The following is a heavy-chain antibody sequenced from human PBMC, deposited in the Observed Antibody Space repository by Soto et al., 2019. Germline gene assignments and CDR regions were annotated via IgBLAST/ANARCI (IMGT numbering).Heavy chain of an antibody. D-gene: IGHD5-18*01. V-gene: IGHV5-51*01. CDR2: IYPGDSDT. Sequence: GESLKISCKGSGYSFTSYWIGWVRQMPGKGLEWMGIIYPGDSDTRYSPSFQGQVTISADKPISTAYLQWSSLKASDTAMYYCARRGYSYGFPYGMDVWGQGTTVTVSS. CDR1: GYSFTSYW. CDR3: ARRGYSYGFPYGMDV. J-gene: IGHJ6*02.